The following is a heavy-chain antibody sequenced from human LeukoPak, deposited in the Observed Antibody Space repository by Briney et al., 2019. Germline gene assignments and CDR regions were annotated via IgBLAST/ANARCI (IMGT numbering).Heavy chain of an antibody. V-gene: IGHV1-8*01. Sequence: ASVKVSCKASGYTFTSYDINWVRQATGQGLEWMGWMNPNSGNTGYAQKFQGRVTMTRNTSISTAYMELSSLRSEDTAVYYYARGGGLLRFEPFDYWGQGTLVTVSS. CDR2: MNPNSGNT. J-gene: IGHJ4*02. CDR1: GYTFTSYD. CDR3: ARGGGLLRFEPFDY. D-gene: IGHD3-3*01.